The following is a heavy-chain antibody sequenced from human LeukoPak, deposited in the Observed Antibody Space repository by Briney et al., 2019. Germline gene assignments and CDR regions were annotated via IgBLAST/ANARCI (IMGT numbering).Heavy chain of an antibody. CDR2: IYYSGST. D-gene: IGHD4-17*01. Sequence: PSETLSLTCTVSGGSISSSSYYWGWIRQPPGKGLEWIGSIYYSGSTYYNPSLKSRVTISVDTSKNQFSLKLSSVTAADTAVYYCVRHRHGDYFEGSWFDPWGQGTLVTVSS. J-gene: IGHJ5*02. CDR3: VRHRHGDYFEGSWFDP. CDR1: GGSISSSSYY. V-gene: IGHV4-39*01.